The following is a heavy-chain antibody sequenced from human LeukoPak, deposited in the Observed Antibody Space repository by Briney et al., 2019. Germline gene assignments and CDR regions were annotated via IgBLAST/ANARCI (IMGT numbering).Heavy chain of an antibody. CDR3: ARLRIAVAGLDAFDI. V-gene: IGHV4-39*01. D-gene: IGHD6-19*01. CDR2: IYYSGST. J-gene: IGHJ3*02. Sequence: PSETLSLTCIVSGGSISSNSYYWGWIRQPPGKGLEWIGIIYYSGSTYYNPSLKSRVTISLDTSKNRFSLRLSSVTAADTAVYYCARLRIAVAGLDAFDIWGQGTKVTVSA. CDR1: GGSISSNSYY.